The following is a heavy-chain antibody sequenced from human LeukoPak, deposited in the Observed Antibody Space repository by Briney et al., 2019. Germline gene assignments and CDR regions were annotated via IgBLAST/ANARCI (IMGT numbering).Heavy chain of an antibody. CDR1: GFTFSSYE. CDR3: ARDSLVRGVTTPGVDP. Sequence: PGGSLRLSCAASGFTFSSYEMNWVRRAPGKGLEWVSYISSTGGAKHYADSVKGRFTIPRDNAKNSLYLQMNTLRAEDTAVYYCARDSLVRGVTTPGVDPWGQGTLVTVSS. J-gene: IGHJ5*02. CDR2: ISSTGGAK. V-gene: IGHV3-48*03. D-gene: IGHD3-10*01.